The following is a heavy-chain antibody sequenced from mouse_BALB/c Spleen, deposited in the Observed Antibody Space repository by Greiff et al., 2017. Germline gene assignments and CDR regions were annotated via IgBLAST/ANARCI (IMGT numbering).Heavy chain of an antibody. Sequence: EVMLVESGGGLVQPGGSLKLSCAASGFTFSSYGMSWVRQTPDKRLELVATINSNGGSTYYPDSVKGRFTISRDNAKNTLYLQMSSLKSEDTAMYYCARESYYGSSLDYWGQGTTLTVSS. CDR3: ARESYYGSSLDY. D-gene: IGHD1-1*01. CDR1: GFTFSSYG. J-gene: IGHJ2*01. CDR2: INSNGGST. V-gene: IGHV5-6-3*01.